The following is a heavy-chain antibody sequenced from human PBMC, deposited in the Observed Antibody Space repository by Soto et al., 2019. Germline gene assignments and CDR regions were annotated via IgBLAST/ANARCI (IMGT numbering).Heavy chain of an antibody. J-gene: IGHJ3*02. CDR2: IWYDGSNK. D-gene: IGHD6-6*01. CDR1: GFTFSSYG. V-gene: IGHV3-33*01. CDR3: AREGLLRYSSSHRRAFDI. Sequence: GGSLRLSCAASGFTFSSYGMHWVRQAPGKGLEWVAVIWYDGSNKYYADSVKGRFTISRDNSKSTLYLQMNSLRAEDTAVYYCAREGLLRYSSSHRRAFDIWGQGTMVTVSS.